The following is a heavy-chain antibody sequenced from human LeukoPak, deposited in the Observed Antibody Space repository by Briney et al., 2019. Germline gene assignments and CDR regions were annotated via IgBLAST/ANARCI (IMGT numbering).Heavy chain of an antibody. CDR2: IYPGDSDT. D-gene: IGHD1-26*01. CDR1: GYSFTSYW. J-gene: IGHJ6*03. CDR3: ARRRAGSSLDYYYYMDV. V-gene: IGHV5-51*01. Sequence: GESLKISCKGSGYSFTSYWIGWVRQMPGKGLEWMGIIYPGDSDTRHSPSFQGQVTISADKSISTAYLQWSSLKASDTAMYYCARRRAGSSLDYYYYMDVWGKGTTVTVSS.